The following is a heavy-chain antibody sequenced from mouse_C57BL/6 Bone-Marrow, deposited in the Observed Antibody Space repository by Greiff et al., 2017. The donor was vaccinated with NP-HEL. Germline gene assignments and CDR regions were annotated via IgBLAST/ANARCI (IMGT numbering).Heavy chain of an antibody. J-gene: IGHJ3*01. D-gene: IGHD3-2*02. V-gene: IGHV3-6*01. CDR3: ARGQLRPAWFAY. CDR1: GYSITSGYY. Sequence: EVKVEESGPGLVKPSQSLSLTCSVTGYSITSGYYWNWIRQFPGNKLEWMGYISYDGSNNYNPSLKNRISITRDTSKNQFFLKLNSVTTEDTATYYCARGQLRPAWFAYWGQGTLVTVSA. CDR2: ISYDGSN.